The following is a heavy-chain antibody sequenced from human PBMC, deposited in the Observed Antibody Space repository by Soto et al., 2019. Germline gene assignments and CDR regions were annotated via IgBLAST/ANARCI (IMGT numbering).Heavy chain of an antibody. CDR2: ISGSGGST. J-gene: IGHJ4*02. V-gene: IGHV3-23*01. Sequence: EVQLLESGGGLVQPGGSLRLSCAASGFTFSSFVMSWVRQAPGKGLEWVSGISGSGGSTYYADSVKGRFTISRDNSKNTLYLQMNSLRAEDTAVYYCAKVSGSYYKSYFDYWGQGTLVTVSS. CDR1: GFTFSSFV. D-gene: IGHD3-10*01. CDR3: AKVSGSYYKSYFDY.